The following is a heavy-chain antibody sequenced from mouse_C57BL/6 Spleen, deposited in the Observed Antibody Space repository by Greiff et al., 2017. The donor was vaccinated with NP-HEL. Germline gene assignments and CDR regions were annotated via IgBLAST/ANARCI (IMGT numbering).Heavy chain of an antibody. J-gene: IGHJ1*03. D-gene: IGHD1-1*01. V-gene: IGHV1-69*01. CDR2: IDPSDSYT. CDR1: GYTFTSYW. Sequence: VQLQQPGAELVMPGASVKLSCKASGYTFTSYWMHWVKQRPGQGLEWIGEIDPSDSYTNYNQKFKGKSTLTVDKSSSTAYMQLSSLTSEDSAVYYCARSLRGITTPLGWYFDVWGTGTTVTVSS. CDR3: ARSLRGITTPLGWYFDV.